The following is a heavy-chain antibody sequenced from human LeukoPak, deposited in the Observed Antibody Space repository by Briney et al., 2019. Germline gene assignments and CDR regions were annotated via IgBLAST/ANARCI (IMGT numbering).Heavy chain of an antibody. V-gene: IGHV4-30-4*08. CDR1: GGSISSGDYY. J-gene: IGHJ5*02. Sequence: SQTLSLTCTVSGGSISSGDYYWSWIRQPPGKGLEWIGYIYYSGSTYYNPSLKSRVTISVDTSKNQFSLKLSSVTAADTAVYYCARGASQEQLVLGGWFDPWGQGTLVTVSS. CDR3: ARGASQEQLVLGGWFDP. D-gene: IGHD6-6*01. CDR2: IYYSGST.